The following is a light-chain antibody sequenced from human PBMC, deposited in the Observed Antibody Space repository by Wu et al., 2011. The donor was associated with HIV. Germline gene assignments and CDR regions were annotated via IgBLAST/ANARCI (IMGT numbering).Light chain of an antibody. CDR3: QLYNNWPRLSI. J-gene: IGKJ3*01. V-gene: IGKV3-15*01. Sequence: EIVMRQSPATLSVSPGQRVTLSCRASQSVSTNLAWYQHKPGHAPRLLIYGASTRAAGIPARFSGSGSGTEFTLTITSMQSEDFAVYYCQLYNNWPRLSIFGPGTKWTSN. CDR1: QSVSTN. CDR2: GAS.